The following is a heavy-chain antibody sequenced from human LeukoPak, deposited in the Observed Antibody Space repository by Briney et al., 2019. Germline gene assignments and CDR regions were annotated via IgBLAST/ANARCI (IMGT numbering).Heavy chain of an antibody. CDR3: ARDLQIAY. J-gene: IGHJ4*02. CDR2: IKQDGSEK. Sequence: GGSLRLSCAASGFTFSNYWLTWGRQAPGQGLEWVANIKQDGSEKHYVDSVKGRFTISRDNAKSSLYLQMNSLRAEDTAVYYCARDLQIAYWGQGTLVTVSS. V-gene: IGHV3-7*01. CDR1: GFTFSNYW.